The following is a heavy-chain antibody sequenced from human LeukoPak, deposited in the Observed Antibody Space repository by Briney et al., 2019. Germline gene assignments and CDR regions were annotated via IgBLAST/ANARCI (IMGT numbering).Heavy chain of an antibody. Sequence: GGSLRLSCVGSGFTIHDHAMHWVRQAPGKGLEWVSGIDWNSGRIGYADSVKGRFTISRDNAKNSQCLQMNSLRAEDTAVYYCASGSGWVFNNWGQGTLVTVSS. J-gene: IGHJ4*02. CDR2: IDWNSGRI. V-gene: IGHV3-9*01. CDR3: ASGSGWVFNN. CDR1: GFTIHDHA. D-gene: IGHD6-19*01.